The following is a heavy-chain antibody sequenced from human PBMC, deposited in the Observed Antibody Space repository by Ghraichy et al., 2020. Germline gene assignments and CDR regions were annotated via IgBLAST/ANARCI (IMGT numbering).Heavy chain of an antibody. V-gene: IGHV3-7*01. Sequence: GGSLRLSCAASGFTFSAYWMSWVRQAPGKGLEWVANINQDGSEKYYVGSEKGRFTISRDNAKNSLYLQMNSLRAEDTAVYYCARDLDYHENSGYYDAFDIWGQGTMVTVSS. CDR3: ARDLDYHENSGYYDAFDI. D-gene: IGHD3-22*01. J-gene: IGHJ3*02. CDR1: GFTFSAYW. CDR2: INQDGSEK.